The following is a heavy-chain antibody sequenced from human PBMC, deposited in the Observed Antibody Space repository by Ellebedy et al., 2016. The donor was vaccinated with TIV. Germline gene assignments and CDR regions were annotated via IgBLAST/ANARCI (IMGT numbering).Heavy chain of an antibody. J-gene: IGHJ4*02. D-gene: IGHD2-2*01. CDR3: ARDFCSSTSCLNYFNY. V-gene: IGHV4-4*02. CDR2: IGHSGTT. CDR1: GGSISSNNW. Sequence: MPSETLSLTCAVSGGSISSNNWWNWVRQPPGKGLEWIGEIGHSGTTNYNPSLKSRVTISVDKSKNQFSLMLNSVTAAETAVYYCARDFCSSTSCLNYFNYWGQGALVTVSS.